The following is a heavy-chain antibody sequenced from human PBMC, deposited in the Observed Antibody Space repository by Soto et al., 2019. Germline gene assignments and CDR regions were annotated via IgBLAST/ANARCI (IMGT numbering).Heavy chain of an antibody. CDR1: GFTFSSYA. Sequence: GGSLRLSCAASGFTFSSYAMSWVRQAPGKGLEWVSAISGSGGSTYYADSVKGRFTISRDNSKNSLYLQMNSLRAEDTAVYYCAKVRGGFLEWLFANFDYWGQGTLVTVSS. CDR3: AKVRGGFLEWLFANFDY. CDR2: ISGSGGST. V-gene: IGHV3-23*01. D-gene: IGHD3-3*01. J-gene: IGHJ4*02.